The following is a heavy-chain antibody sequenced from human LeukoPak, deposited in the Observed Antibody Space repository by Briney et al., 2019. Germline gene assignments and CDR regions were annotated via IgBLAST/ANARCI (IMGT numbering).Heavy chain of an antibody. D-gene: IGHD6-19*01. Sequence: ASVKVSCKASGGTFSSYAISWVRQAPGQGLEWMGGIVPILGTANYAQKFQGRVTITADKSTSTAYMELSSLRSEDTAVYYCARARRAEYSSGWYWFDPWGQGTLVTVSS. CDR2: IVPILGTA. V-gene: IGHV1-69*10. CDR3: ARARRAEYSSGWYWFDP. J-gene: IGHJ5*02. CDR1: GGTFSSYA.